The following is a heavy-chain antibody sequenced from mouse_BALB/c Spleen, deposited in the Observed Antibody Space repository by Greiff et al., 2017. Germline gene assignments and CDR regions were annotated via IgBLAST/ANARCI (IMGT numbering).Heavy chain of an antibody. V-gene: IGHV1-20*02. CDR1: GYSFTGYF. CDR2: INPYNGDT. D-gene: IGHD1-1*01. CDR3: ARNYGSSLYAMDY. J-gene: IGHJ4*01. Sequence: EVQLQQSGPELVKPGASVKISCKASGYSFTGYFMNWVMQSHGKSLEWIGRINPYNGDTFYNQKFKGKATLTVDKSSSTAHMELRSLASEDSAVYYCARNYGSSLYAMDYWGQGTSVTVSS.